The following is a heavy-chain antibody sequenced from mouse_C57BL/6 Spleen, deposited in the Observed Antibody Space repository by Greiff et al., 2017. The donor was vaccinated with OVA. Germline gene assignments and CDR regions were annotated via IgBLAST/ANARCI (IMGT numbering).Heavy chain of an antibody. CDR3: ARQGDYDVGMDY. CDR2: ISNLAYSI. CDR1: GFTFRDYG. V-gene: IGHV5-15*01. D-gene: IGHD2-4*01. J-gene: IGHJ4*01. Sequence: EVKLMESGGGLVQPGGSLKLSCAASGFTFRDYGMAWVRQAPRKGPEWVAFISNLAYSIYYADTVKGRFTISRENAKNTLYLEMSSLRSEDTAMYYCARQGDYDVGMDYWGQGTSGTVSS.